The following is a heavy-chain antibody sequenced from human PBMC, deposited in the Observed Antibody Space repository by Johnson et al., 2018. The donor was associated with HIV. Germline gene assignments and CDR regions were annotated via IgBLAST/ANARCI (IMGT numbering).Heavy chain of an antibody. CDR1: GFTFSGSA. J-gene: IGHJ3*02. V-gene: IGHV3-7*01. CDR3: ARARASSALDI. Sequence: VQLVESGGGLVQPGGSLKLSCAASGFTFSGSAMHWVRQASGKGLEWVANIKQDGSEKYYVDSVKGRFTISRENAKNSLYLQMNSLRTEDTAVYYCARARASSALDICSQGTMVTVSS. CDR2: IKQDGSEK.